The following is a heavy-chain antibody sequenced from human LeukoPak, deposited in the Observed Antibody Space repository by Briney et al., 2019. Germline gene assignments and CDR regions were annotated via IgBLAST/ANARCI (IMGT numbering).Heavy chain of an antibody. J-gene: IGHJ4*02. D-gene: IGHD3-22*01. CDR3: ARGPYYYDSSGYYPPFDY. Sequence: ASVKVSCKASGYTFIGYYMYWVRQAPGQGLEWMGWINPNSGGTNYAQKFQGRVTMTRDTSISTAYMELSRLRSDDTAVYYCARGPYYYDSSGYYPPFDYWGQGTLVTVSS. CDR1: GYTFIGYY. V-gene: IGHV1-2*02. CDR2: INPNSGGT.